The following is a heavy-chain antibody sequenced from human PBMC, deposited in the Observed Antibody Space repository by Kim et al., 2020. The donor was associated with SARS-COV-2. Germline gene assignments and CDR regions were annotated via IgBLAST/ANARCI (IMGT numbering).Heavy chain of an antibody. CDR1: GYTFTSYD. J-gene: IGHJ4*02. V-gene: IGHV1-8*01. D-gene: IGHD5-18*01. Sequence: ASVKVSCKASGYTFTSYDINWVRQATGQGLEWMGWMNPNSGNTGYAQKFQGRVTMTRNTSISTAYMELSSLRSEDTAVYYCARGRHGDTAMDLGYWGQGTLVTVSS. CDR3: ARGRHGDTAMDLGY. CDR2: MNPNSGNT.